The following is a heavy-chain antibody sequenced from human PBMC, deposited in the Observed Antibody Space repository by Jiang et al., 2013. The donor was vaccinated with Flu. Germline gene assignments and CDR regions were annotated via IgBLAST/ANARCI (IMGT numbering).Heavy chain of an antibody. V-gene: IGHV2-5*02. CDR2: IYWDDDK. D-gene: IGHD3-9*01. CDR3: AHLYYDILTGYYPHHFDY. J-gene: IGHJ4*02. Sequence: KPTQTLTLTCTFSGFSLSTSGVGVGWIRQPPGKALQWLALIYWDDDKRYSPSLKSRLTITKDTSKNQVVLTMTNMDPVDTATYYCAHLYYDILTGYYPHHFDYWGQGTLVTVSS. CDR1: GFSLSTSGVG.